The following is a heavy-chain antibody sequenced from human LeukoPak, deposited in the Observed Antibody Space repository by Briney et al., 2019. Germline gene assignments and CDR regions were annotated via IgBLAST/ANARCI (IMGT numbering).Heavy chain of an antibody. CDR3: AKDHGGYYGSGSYYIDY. D-gene: IGHD3-10*01. J-gene: IGHJ4*02. Sequence: PGGSLRLSCAASGCTFSSYGMHWVRQAPGKGLEWVAVISYDGSNKYYADSVKGRFTISRDNSKNTLYLQMNSLRAEDTAVYYCAKDHGGYYGSGSYYIDYWGQGTLVTVSS. CDR1: GCTFSSYG. CDR2: ISYDGSNK. V-gene: IGHV3-30*18.